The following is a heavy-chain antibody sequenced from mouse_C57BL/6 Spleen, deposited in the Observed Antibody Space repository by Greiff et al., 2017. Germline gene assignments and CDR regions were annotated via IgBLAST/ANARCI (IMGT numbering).Heavy chain of an antibody. CDR1: GFSFTSYG. CDR3: ATYYSNYFAWFAY. D-gene: IGHD2-5*01. V-gene: IGHV2-5*01. CDR2: IGRGGST. Sequence: QVQLQQSGPGLVQPSQSLSITCTVSGFSFTSYGVHWVRQSPGKGLEWLGVIGRGGSTDYNAAFMSRLSITKDNSKGQVYFKMNRLQAYDTAIYYCATYYSNYFAWFAYWGQGTLVTVSA. J-gene: IGHJ3*01.